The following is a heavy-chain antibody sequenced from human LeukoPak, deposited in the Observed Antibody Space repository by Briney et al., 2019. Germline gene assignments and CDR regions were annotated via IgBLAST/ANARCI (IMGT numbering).Heavy chain of an antibody. J-gene: IGHJ6*04. CDR2: ISSSGSTI. CDR1: GFTFSSYE. D-gene: IGHD5-18*01. Sequence: GGSLRLSCAASGFTFSSYEMNWVRQAPGKGLEWVSYISSSGSTIYYADSVKGRFTISRDNAKNSLYLQMNSLRAEDTAVYYCARDLDTAMAYYYYGMDVWGKGTTVTVSS. V-gene: IGHV3-48*03. CDR3: ARDLDTAMAYYYYGMDV.